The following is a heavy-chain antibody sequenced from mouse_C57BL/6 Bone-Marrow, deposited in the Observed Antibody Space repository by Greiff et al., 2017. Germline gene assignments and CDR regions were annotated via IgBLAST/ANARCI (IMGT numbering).Heavy chain of an antibody. CDR3: ARRGMDY. CDR2: ISSGGSYT. V-gene: IGHV5-6*02. CDR1: GFTFSSYG. Sequence: DVNLVESGGDLVKPGGSLKLSCAASGFTFSSYGMSWVRQTPDKRLEWVATISSGGSYTYYPDSVKGRFTISRDNAKNTLYLQMSSLKSEDTAMYYCARRGMDYWGQGTSVTVSS. J-gene: IGHJ4*01.